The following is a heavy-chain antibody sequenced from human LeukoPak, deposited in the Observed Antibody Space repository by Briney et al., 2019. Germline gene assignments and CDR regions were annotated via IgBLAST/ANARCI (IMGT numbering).Heavy chain of an antibody. CDR3: AREMGIAVAGFDY. CDR2: INHSGST. Sequence: SETLSLTCTVSGDSIYSDGSYWSWIRQPPGKGLEWIGYINHSGSTSYNPSLKSRVTISVDRSNNQFSLKLSSVTAADTAVYYYAREMGIAVAGFDYWGQGTLVTVSS. D-gene: IGHD6-19*01. J-gene: IGHJ4*02. V-gene: IGHV4-30-2*01. CDR1: GDSIYSDGSY.